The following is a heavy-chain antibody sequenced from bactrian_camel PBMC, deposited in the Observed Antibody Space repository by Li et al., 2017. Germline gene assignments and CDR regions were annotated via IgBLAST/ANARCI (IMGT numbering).Heavy chain of an antibody. Sequence: DVQLVESGGSLVQPGGSLRLSCSASGFTFSSYGMVWVRQAPGKGLEWVSLINTGGGTAYYADSVKARFTISKDNAKNTMYLQMTSLKPEDTAMYYCAAGTYYNEYGPLYRWGQGTQVTVS. CDR2: INTGGGTA. J-gene: IGHJ4*01. D-gene: IGHD4*01. V-gene: IGHV3S40*01. CDR3: AAGTYYNEYGPLYR. CDR1: GFTFSSYG.